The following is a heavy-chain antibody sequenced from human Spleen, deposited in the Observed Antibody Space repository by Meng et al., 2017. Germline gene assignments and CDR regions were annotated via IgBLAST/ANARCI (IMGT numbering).Heavy chain of an antibody. CDR2: NNAGNGAT. D-gene: IGHD3-16*01. Sequence: QAHVVQSGVELKQPGTKMKVSCKSSGFNFSNYAMQWGRQAPGQRIGCMGLNNAGNGATRNSQKWQVRVTITRDTSANTAYMELSSLRSEDTAVYYCARVIWGAPPLPYYFDNWGQGALVTVSS. V-gene: IGHV1-3*01. CDR1: GFNFSNYA. J-gene: IGHJ4*02. CDR3: ARVIWGAPPLPYYFDN.